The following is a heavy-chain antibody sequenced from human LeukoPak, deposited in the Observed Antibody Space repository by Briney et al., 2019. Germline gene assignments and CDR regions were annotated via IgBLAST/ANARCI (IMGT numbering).Heavy chain of an antibody. CDR1: GYTFTSYD. CDR2: MNPNSGNT. CDR3: ARGAPYYYGMDV. Sequence: ASVKVSCKASGYTFTSYDINWVRQATGQGLEWMGWMNPNSGNTGYAQKFQGRVTMTRNTSISTAYMELSTVRSEDTAVYYCARGAPYYYGMDVWGQGTTVTVSS. V-gene: IGHV1-8*01. J-gene: IGHJ6*02.